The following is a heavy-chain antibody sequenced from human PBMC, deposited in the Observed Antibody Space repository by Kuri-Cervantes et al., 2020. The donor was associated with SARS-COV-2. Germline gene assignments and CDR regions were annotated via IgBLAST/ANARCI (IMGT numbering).Heavy chain of an antibody. CDR1: GGSISSYY. CDR2: IYYSGST. CDR3: ARQSFMVRGGYFDY. Sequence: GSLRLSCTVSGGSISSYYWSWIRQTPGKGLEWIGYIYYSGSTYYNPSLKSRVTISVDTSKNQFSLKLSSVTAADTAVYYCARQSFMVRGGYFDYWGQGTLVTVSS. J-gene: IGHJ4*02. D-gene: IGHD3-10*01. V-gene: IGHV4-59*08.